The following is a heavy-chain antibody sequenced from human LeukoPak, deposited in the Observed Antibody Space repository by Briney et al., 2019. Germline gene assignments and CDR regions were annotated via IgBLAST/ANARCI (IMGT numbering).Heavy chain of an antibody. V-gene: IGHV3-23*01. CDR3: AELGITMIGGV. D-gene: IGHD3-10*02. CDR1: GFTFSSHG. Sequence: PGGSLRLSCAASGFTFSSHGMSWVRQAPGKGLEWVSAISGSGGSTYYADSVKGRFTISRDNAKNSLYLQMNSLRAEDTAVYYCAELGITMIGGVWGKGTTVTIPS. J-gene: IGHJ6*04. CDR2: ISGSGGST.